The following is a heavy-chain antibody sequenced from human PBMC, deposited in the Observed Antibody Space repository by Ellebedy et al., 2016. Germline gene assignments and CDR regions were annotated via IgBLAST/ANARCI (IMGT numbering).Heavy chain of an antibody. CDR2: INPSGGST. Sequence: ASVKVSXXASGYTFTSYYMHWVRQAPGQGLEWMGIINPSGGSTSYAQKLQGRVTMTRDTSTSTVYMELSSLRSEDTAVYYCARDHISYYYGSGSYGDAFDIWGQGTMVTVSS. CDR1: GYTFTSYY. J-gene: IGHJ3*02. CDR3: ARDHISYYYGSGSYGDAFDI. V-gene: IGHV1-46*01. D-gene: IGHD3-10*01.